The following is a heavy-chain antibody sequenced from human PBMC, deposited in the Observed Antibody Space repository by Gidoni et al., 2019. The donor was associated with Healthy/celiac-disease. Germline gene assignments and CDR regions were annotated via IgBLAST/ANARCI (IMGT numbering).Heavy chain of an antibody. J-gene: IGHJ4*02. CDR2: IITIFGTA. CDR3: ASRLQQLGPLYFDY. V-gene: IGHV1-69*01. CDR1: GGTFSSYA. D-gene: IGHD6-13*01. Sequence: QVQLVQAGAEVKKPGSSVNVSCQASGGTFSSYAISWVRQAPGQGLEWMGGIITIFGTANYAQKLQGSATITADAPTRTAYMALSSLRSEDTAVYYCASRLQQLGPLYFDYWGQGTLVTVSS.